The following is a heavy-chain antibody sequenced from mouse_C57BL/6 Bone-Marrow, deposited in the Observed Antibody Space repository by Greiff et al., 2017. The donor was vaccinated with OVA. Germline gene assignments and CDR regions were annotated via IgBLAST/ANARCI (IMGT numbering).Heavy chain of an antibody. CDR3: ARGLLWLRRGFAY. V-gene: IGHV1-81*01. CDR1: GYTFTSYG. CDR2: IYPRSGNT. Sequence: QVQLKESGAELARPGASVKLSCKASGYTFTSYGLSWVKQRTGQGLEWIGEIYPRSGNTYYNEKFKGKATLTADKSSSTAYMELRSLTSEDSAVYFCARGLLWLRRGFAYWGQGTLVTVSA. J-gene: IGHJ3*01. D-gene: IGHD2-2*01.